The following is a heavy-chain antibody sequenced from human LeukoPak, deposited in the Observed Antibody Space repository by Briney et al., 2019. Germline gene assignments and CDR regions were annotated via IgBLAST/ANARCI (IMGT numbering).Heavy chain of an antibody. CDR2: TYYRSKWYN. CDR1: GDSVSSNSAA. CDR3: ARGGQQLDY. J-gene: IGHJ4*02. Sequence: SQTLSLTCAISGDSVSSNSAAWNWNRQSPSRGLEWLGRTYYRSKWYNDYAVSVKSRITINPGTSKNQFSLQLNSVTPEDTAVYSCARGGQQLDYWGQGTLVTVSS. V-gene: IGHV6-1*01. D-gene: IGHD6-13*01.